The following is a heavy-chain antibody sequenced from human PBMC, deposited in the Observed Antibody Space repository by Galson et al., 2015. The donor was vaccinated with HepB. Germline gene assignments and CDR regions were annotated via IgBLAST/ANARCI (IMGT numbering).Heavy chain of an antibody. Sequence: SLRLSCAASGFTFSDYYMTWIRQAPGKGLEWLAHISSSTYYTNYADSVKGRFTISRDNAKNSLFLQMNSLRAEDTAVYYCARTKGYYDSSGSDAFDIWGQGTIIIVSS. D-gene: IGHD3-22*01. J-gene: IGHJ3*02. V-gene: IGHV3-11*06. CDR1: GFTFSDYY. CDR2: ISSSTYYT. CDR3: ARTKGYYDSSGSDAFDI.